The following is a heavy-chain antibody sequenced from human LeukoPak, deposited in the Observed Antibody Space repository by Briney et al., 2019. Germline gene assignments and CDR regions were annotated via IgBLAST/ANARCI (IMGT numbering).Heavy chain of an antibody. Sequence: PGGSLRLSCAASGFTFSSYAMNWVRQAPGKGLEWVSLINTDGGSTYYPDSVKGRFTVSRDNSKTTLYLQMNGLRADDTAVYYCAKESGAGLPWFGDLSHYFFDYWGQGTLVTVSS. D-gene: IGHD3-10*01. J-gene: IGHJ4*02. CDR2: INTDGGST. CDR3: AKESGAGLPWFGDLSHYFFDY. CDR1: GFTFSSYA. V-gene: IGHV3-23*01.